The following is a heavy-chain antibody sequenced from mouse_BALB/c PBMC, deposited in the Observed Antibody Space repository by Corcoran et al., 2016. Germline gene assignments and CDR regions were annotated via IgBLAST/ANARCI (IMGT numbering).Heavy chain of an antibody. CDR3: ARWDWYFDV. CDR2: IDPANGNT. CDR1: GFNIKDTY. V-gene: IGHV14-3*02. J-gene: IGHJ1*01. Sequence: EDQLQQSGAELVKPGASVKLSCTASGFNIKDTYMHWVKQRPEQGLEWIGRIDPANGNTKYDQKFQGKATITADTSSNTAYLQLSSLTSEDTAVYYCARWDWYFDVWGAGTTVTVSS.